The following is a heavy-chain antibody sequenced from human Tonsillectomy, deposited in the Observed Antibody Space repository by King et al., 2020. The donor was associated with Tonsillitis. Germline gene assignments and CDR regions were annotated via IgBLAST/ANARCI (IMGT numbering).Heavy chain of an antibody. J-gene: IGHJ6*03. CDR2: IWNDGSNK. V-gene: IGHV3-33*08. D-gene: IGHD3-10*01. CDR3: AREAMVRGIILKEGHLYYYYMDV. Sequence: VQLVESGGGVVQPGRSLRLSCAASGFTFSYYGMHWVRQAPGKGLEWVAVIWNDGSNKEYADSVKGRFTISRDNSKNTLYLQMNSLRAEDTAVYYCAREAMVRGIILKEGHLYYYYMDVWGEGTTVTVSS. CDR1: GFTFSYYG.